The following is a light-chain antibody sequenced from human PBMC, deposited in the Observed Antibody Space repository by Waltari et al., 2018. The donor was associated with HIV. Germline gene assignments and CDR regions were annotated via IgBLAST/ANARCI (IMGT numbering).Light chain of an antibody. CDR1: HSNIRNHY. CDR3: GTWDSSLSCGV. CDR2: DST. Sequence: QSVLTQPPSVSAAPGQKVTISCSANHSNIRNHYISWYPHLPGRAPKLLIYDSTERPSGIPDRFSGSKSGTSATLGITGLQTGDEADYYCGTWDSSLSCGVFGGGTKLTV. J-gene: IGLJ2*01. V-gene: IGLV1-51*01.